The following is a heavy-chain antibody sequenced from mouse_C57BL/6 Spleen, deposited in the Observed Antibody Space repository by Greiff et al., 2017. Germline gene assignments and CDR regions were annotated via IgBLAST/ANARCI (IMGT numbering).Heavy chain of an antibody. CDR2: IYPSDSET. V-gene: IGHV1-61*01. J-gene: IGHJ2*01. D-gene: IGHD1-1*02. Sequence: QVQLQQPGAELVRPGSSVKLSCKASGYTFTSYWMEWVKQRPGQGLEWIGNIYPSDSETHYNQKFKDKATLTVDKSSSTAYMPLSSLTSEDSAVYYCARALGGYFGYWGQGTTLTVSS. CDR1: GYTFTSYW. CDR3: ARALGGYFGY.